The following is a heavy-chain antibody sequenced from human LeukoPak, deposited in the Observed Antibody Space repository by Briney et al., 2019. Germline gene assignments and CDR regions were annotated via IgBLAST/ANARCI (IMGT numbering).Heavy chain of an antibody. J-gene: IGHJ4*02. CDR2: IIPILGIA. Sequence: ASVKVSFKASGGTCSIYAISWVRQAPGQGLEWMGRIIPILGIANYAQKFQGRVTITADKSTSTAYMELSSLRSEDTAVYYCARGLTGRRDYWGQGTLVTVSS. CDR3: ARGLTGRRDY. V-gene: IGHV1-69*04. CDR1: GGTCSIYA. D-gene: IGHD1-20*01.